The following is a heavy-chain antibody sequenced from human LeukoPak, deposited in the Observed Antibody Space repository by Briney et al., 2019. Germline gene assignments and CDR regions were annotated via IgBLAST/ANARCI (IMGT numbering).Heavy chain of an antibody. CDR1: GGSISSSSYY. D-gene: IGHD2-21*02. Sequence: PSETLPLTCTVSGGSISSSSYYWGWIRQPPGKGLEWIGSIYYSGNTYYNPSLKSRVTISVDTSKNQFSLKLSSVTAADTAVYYCARPRQGDYYFDYWGQGTLVTVSS. J-gene: IGHJ4*02. CDR2: IYYSGNT. V-gene: IGHV4-39*01. CDR3: ARPRQGDYYFDY.